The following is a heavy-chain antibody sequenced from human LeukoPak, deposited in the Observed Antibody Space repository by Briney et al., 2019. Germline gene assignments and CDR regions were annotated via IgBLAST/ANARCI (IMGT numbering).Heavy chain of an antibody. V-gene: IGHV4-4*07. Sequence: SETLSLTCTVSGGSINSYYWSWIRQPAGKGLEWIGRIYSSGSTNYNPSLKSRVPMSVDTSKNQFSLKLTSVTAADTALYYCARGGKATVVTMWGQGILVTVSS. D-gene: IGHD4-23*01. CDR1: GGSINSYY. CDR3: ARGGKATVVTM. CDR2: IYSSGST. J-gene: IGHJ4*02.